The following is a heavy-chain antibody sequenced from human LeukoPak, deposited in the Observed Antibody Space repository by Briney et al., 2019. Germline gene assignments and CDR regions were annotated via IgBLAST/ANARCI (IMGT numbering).Heavy chain of an antibody. J-gene: IGHJ4*02. V-gene: IGHV3-66*01. CDR2: IYMVSST. D-gene: IGHD2-15*01. CDR3: ARGGTNTPDY. CDR1: GFTVSSNY. Sequence: GPSLRLSRAASGFTVSSNYMSSVRQAPGKGLEWVSVIYMVSSTYYPDSVKGRFTISRDNSKNTLYLQMNSLRAEDTAVYNCARGGTNTPDYWGQGTLVTVSS.